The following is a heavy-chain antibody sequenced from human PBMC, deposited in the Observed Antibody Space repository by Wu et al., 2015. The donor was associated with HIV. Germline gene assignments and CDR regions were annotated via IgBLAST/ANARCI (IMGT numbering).Heavy chain of an antibody. CDR2: MNPNSGNT. J-gene: IGHJ6*02. V-gene: IGHV1-8*02. CDR1: GFSFNNYI. D-gene: IGHD5-18*01. Sequence: QAQLEQLRVEAQKPGASVRVSCKASGFSFNNYIIAWMRQVPGQGLEWMGWMNPNSGNTGYAQKFQGRVTMTRNTSISTAYMELSSLRSEDTAVYYCARGRYSYGYNYYYGMDVWGQGTTVTVSS. CDR3: ARGRYSYGYNYYYGMDV.